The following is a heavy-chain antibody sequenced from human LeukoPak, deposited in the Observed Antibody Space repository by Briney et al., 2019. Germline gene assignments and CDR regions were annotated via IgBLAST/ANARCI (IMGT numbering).Heavy chain of an antibody. V-gene: IGHV3-33*01. J-gene: IGHJ6*03. Sequence: GGSLRLSCAASGFTFSSYGMHWVRQAPGKGLEWVAVIWYDGSNKYYADSVKGRFTISRDNSKNTLYLQMNSLRAEDTAVYYCARMKPYYYYMDVWGKGTTVSVSS. CDR2: IWYDGSNK. CDR3: ARMKPYYYYMDV. CDR1: GFTFSSYG.